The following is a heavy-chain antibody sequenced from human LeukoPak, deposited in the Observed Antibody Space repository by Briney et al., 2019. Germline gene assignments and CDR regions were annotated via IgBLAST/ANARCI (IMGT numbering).Heavy chain of an antibody. Sequence: PSETLSLTCTVSGGSISSSSYYWGWIRQPPGKGLEWIGSIYYSGSTYYNPSLKSRVTISVDTSKNQFSLKLSSVTAADTAVYYCVRLPRITIFGVVIPDLNDYWGQGTLVTVSS. J-gene: IGHJ4*02. CDR2: IYYSGST. V-gene: IGHV4-39*01. CDR1: GGSISSSSYY. D-gene: IGHD3-3*01. CDR3: VRLPRITIFGVVIPDLNDY.